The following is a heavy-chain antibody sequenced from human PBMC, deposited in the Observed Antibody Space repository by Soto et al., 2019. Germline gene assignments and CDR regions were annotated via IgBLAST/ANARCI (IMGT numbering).Heavy chain of an antibody. Sequence: PSETLSLTCTVYGGSISKSNYFWGWIRQAPGKGLEWIASILYSGTTSYNSSLKSRVAISVDTSKNQFSLKLNSVTAADTAVYYCARLGWGNGDSDYWGQGTLVTVSS. CDR2: ILYSGTT. D-gene: IGHD2-21*01. V-gene: IGHV4-39*01. J-gene: IGHJ4*02. CDR3: ARLGWGNGDSDY. CDR1: GGSISKSNYF.